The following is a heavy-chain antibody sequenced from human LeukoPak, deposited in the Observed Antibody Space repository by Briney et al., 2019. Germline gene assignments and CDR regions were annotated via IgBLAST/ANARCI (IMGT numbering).Heavy chain of an antibody. CDR1: GFTFSSYE. J-gene: IGHJ4*02. CDR2: ISSSGSTI. Sequence: GGSLRLSCAASGFTFSSYEMNWVRQAPGKGLEWVSYISSSGSTIYYADSVKGRFTISRDNAKNTLYLQMNSLRAEDTAVYYCARDRYYGSGYDFDYWGQGTLVTVSS. V-gene: IGHV3-48*03. D-gene: IGHD3-10*01. CDR3: ARDRYYGSGYDFDY.